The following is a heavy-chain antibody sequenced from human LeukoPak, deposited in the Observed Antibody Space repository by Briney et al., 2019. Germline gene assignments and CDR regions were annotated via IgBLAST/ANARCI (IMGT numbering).Heavy chain of an antibody. J-gene: IGHJ6*03. Sequence: QPGGSLRLSCAASGFTFSSYWMSWVRQAPGKGLEWVANIKQDGSEKYYVDSVKGRFTISRDNAKNSLYLQMNSLRAEDTAVYYCARAEGLRLLEWFPAGYMGVWGKGTTVTVSS. V-gene: IGHV3-7*01. CDR3: ARAEGLRLLEWFPAGYMGV. CDR1: GFTFSSYW. D-gene: IGHD3-3*01. CDR2: IKQDGSEK.